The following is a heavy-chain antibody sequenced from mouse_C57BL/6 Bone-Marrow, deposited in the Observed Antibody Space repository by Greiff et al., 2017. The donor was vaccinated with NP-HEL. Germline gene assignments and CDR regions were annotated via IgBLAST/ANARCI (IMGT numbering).Heavy chain of an antibody. Sequence: QVQLKESGPELVKPGASVKISCKASGYTFTDYYINWVKQRPGQGLEWIGWIFPGSGSTYYNEKFKGKATLTVDKSSSTAYMLLSSLTSEDSAVYFCASPITTVVATDYAMDYWGQGTSVTVSS. J-gene: IGHJ4*01. V-gene: IGHV1-75*01. CDR1: GYTFTDYY. CDR2: IFPGSGST. CDR3: ASPITTVVATDYAMDY. D-gene: IGHD1-1*01.